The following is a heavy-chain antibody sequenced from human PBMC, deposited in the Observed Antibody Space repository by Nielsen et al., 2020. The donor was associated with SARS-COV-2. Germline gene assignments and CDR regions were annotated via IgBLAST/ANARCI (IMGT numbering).Heavy chain of an antibody. CDR1: GFAFDDYT. D-gene: IGHD5-12*01. CDR3: AKEGGYSGNDDEGYFDF. Sequence: GESLKISCAASGFAFDDYTMHWVRQAPGKGLEWVSLISWDGGSRYYADSVKGRFTVSRDNRKTSLYLQMNSLRTEDTAFYYCAKEGGYSGNDDEGYFDFWGQGTLVTVSS. CDR2: ISWDGGSR. J-gene: IGHJ4*02. V-gene: IGHV3-43*01.